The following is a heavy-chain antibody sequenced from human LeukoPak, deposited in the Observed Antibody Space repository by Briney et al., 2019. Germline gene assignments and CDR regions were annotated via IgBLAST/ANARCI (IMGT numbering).Heavy chain of an antibody. D-gene: IGHD3-22*01. CDR3: ARGLGYYDSSGIVFDY. V-gene: IGHV4-59*01. Sequence: PSETLSLTCTVSGGSISSYYWSWIRQPPGKGPEWIGYIYYSGSTNYNPSLKSRVTISVDTSKNQFSLKLSSVTAADTAVYYCARGLGYYDSSGIVFDYWGQGTLVTVSS. CDR1: GGSISSYY. CDR2: IYYSGST. J-gene: IGHJ4*02.